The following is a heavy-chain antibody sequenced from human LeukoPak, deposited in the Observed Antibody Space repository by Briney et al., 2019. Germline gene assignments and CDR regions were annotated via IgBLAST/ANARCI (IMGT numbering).Heavy chain of an antibody. D-gene: IGHD7-27*01. J-gene: IGHJ4*02. CDR3: ARAAPVPGY. CDR1: VGSFSGYY. CDR2: INHSGST. Sequence: SETLSLTCAVYVGSFSGYYWSWIRQPPGEGRGWIGEINHSGSTNYNPSLKSRVTISVDTSKTQFSLKLSSVTAADTAVYYCARAAPVPGYWGQGTLVTVSS. V-gene: IGHV4-34*01.